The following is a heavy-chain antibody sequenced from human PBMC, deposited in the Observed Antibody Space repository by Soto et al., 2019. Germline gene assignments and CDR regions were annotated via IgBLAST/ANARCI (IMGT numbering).Heavy chain of an antibody. D-gene: IGHD2-2*01. CDR2: IIPIFGTA. Sequence: QVQLVQSGAAVKQPGSSVKVSCKASGGTFSSYAISWVRQATGPGLEWMGGIIPIFGTANYAQKFQGRVTITADESTSTADMELSSLRSEYTAVYYCARAPDCISTSCDAGFDYWGQGTLGTFSS. CDR3: ARAPDCISTSCDAGFDY. J-gene: IGHJ4*02. V-gene: IGHV1-69*12. CDR1: GGTFSSYA.